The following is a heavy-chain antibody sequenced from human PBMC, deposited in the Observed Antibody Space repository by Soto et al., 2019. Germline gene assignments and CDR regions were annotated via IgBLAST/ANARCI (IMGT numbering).Heavy chain of an antibody. Sequence: GGSLRLSCAASGFTFSSYTMSWVRQAPGKGLEWVSAIIGSGGSTYFADSVKGRFTISRDNSKNTLYLQMNSLRAEDTAVYYCAKDKGGIMITFGVPPRNFDYRGQGTLVTVSS. V-gene: IGHV3-23*01. D-gene: IGHD3-16*01. CDR1: GFTFSSYT. CDR3: AKDKGGIMITFGVPPRNFDY. J-gene: IGHJ4*02. CDR2: IIGSGGST.